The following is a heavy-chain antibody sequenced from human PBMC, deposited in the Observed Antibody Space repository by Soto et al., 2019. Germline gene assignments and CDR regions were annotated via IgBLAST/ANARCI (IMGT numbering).Heavy chain of an antibody. J-gene: IGHJ6*02. D-gene: IGHD1-26*01. Sequence: QVQLQESGPGLVKPSETLSLTCTVSGGSISSYYWSWIRQPPGKGLEWIGYIYYSGSTNYNPSLKSRVTISVDTSKNQFSLKLSSVTAADTAVYYCARDGGVGAMHGMDVWGQGTTVTVSS. CDR2: IYYSGST. V-gene: IGHV4-59*01. CDR3: ARDGGVGAMHGMDV. CDR1: GGSISSYY.